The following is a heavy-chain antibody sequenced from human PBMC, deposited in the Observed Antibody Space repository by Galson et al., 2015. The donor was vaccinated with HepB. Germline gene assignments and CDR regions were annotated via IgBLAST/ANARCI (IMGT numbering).Heavy chain of an antibody. CDR1: GYTFTDYF. J-gene: IGHJ4*02. Sequence: SVKVSCKASGYTFTDYFMHWVRQAPGQGLEWMGLINPKGRATIYARKFKGRLTLTTDTSSATIYMQPGSLRTEDTAIYYCAKPYENDTYGDSPFDFWCQGTLITVSS. V-gene: IGHV1-46*01. D-gene: IGHD3-22*01. CDR3: AKPYENDTYGDSPFDF. CDR2: INPKGRAT.